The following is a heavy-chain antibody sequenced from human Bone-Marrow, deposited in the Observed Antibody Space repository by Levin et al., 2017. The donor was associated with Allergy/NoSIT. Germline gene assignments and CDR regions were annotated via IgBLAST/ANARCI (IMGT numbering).Heavy chain of an antibody. Sequence: SETLSLTCAVYGESFSGYYWTWIRQPPGKGLEWIGEINHSGSTNYNPSLKSRVTTSVDTSKNQFSLRLTSVTAADTAVYYCARRRAPYYDILTGYYALTSSTNYGLDVWGQGTTVSVSS. CDR2: INHSGST. V-gene: IGHV4-34*01. CDR3: ARRRAPYYDILTGYYALTSSTNYGLDV. CDR1: GESFSGYY. D-gene: IGHD3-9*01. J-gene: IGHJ6*02.